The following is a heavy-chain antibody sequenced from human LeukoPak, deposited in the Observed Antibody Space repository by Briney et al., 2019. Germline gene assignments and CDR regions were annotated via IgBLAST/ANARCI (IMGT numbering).Heavy chain of an antibody. CDR1: GFTFSGSA. V-gene: IGHV3-73*01. J-gene: IGHJ5*02. Sequence: GGSLKLSCAASGFTFSGSAMHWVRQASGKGLEWVGRIRSKANSYATAYAASVKGRFTISRDDSKNTAYLQMNSLKTEDTAVYYCTRRDWFDPWAREPWSPSPQ. CDR3: TRRDWFDP. CDR2: IRSKANSYAT.